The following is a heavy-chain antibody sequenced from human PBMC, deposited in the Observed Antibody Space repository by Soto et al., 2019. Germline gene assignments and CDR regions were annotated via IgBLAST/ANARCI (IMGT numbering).Heavy chain of an antibody. CDR2: ISAYNGNT. D-gene: IGHD3-16*01. CDR1: GYTFTNFG. Sequence: QVQLVQSGAEVKKPGALVKVSCKASGYTFTNFGISWVRQAPGQGLEWMGWISAYNGNTNYAQNFQGRVTMTTATATSAAYMELRSLRSDDKAVYYCAGGGTPIDYWGQGTLVTVSS. J-gene: IGHJ4*02. V-gene: IGHV1-18*01. CDR3: AGGGTPIDY.